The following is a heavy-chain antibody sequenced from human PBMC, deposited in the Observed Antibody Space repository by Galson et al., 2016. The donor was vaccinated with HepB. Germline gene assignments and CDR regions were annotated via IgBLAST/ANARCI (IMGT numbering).Heavy chain of an antibody. J-gene: IGHJ4*02. CDR1: GFTFSNYW. CDR2: ILQDGSEK. V-gene: IGHV3-7*01. CDR3: ARDYGDYFTDY. D-gene: IGHD4-17*01. Sequence: SLRLSCAASGFTFSNYWMSWVRQAPGKGLEWVAYILQDGSEKYYVDSGKGRFTISRDNARNSLYLQMNSLRAEDTAVYYCARDYGDYFTDYWGQGTLVTVSS.